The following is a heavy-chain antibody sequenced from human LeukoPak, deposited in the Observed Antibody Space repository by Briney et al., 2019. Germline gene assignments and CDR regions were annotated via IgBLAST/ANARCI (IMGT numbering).Heavy chain of an antibody. J-gene: IGHJ4*02. D-gene: IGHD6-13*01. CDR3: AGGRQQLAYLDY. CDR1: GGSISSSSYY. V-gene: IGHV4-39*07. Sequence: SETLSLTCTVSGGSISSSSYYWGWIRQPPGKGLEWIGSIYYSGSTYYNPSLKSRVTISVDTSKNQFSLKLSSVTGADTAVYYCAGGRQQLAYLDYWGQGTLVTVSS. CDR2: IYYSGST.